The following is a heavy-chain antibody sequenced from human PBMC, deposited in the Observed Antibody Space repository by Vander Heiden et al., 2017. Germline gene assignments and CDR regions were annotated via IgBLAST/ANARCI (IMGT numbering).Heavy chain of an antibody. CDR3: ARHHCTGGSCRGYFDF. CDR1: GFIVNTYT. J-gene: IGHJ4*02. V-gene: IGHV3-21*01. D-gene: IGHD2-8*02. Sequence: EVQLVESGGGLVKPGGSLRLSCAASGFIVNTYTMDWVRQAPGKGLEWVSSISGSGYDIYYADSVKGRFTISRDNAKNSLYLQMNSLRAEDTAVYYCARHHCTGGSCRGYFDFWGQGTLVTVSS. CDR2: ISGSGYDI.